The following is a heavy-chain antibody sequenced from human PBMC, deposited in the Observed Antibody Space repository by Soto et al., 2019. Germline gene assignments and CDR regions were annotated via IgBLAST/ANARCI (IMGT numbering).Heavy chain of an antibody. Sequence: QITLKESGPSLVKPTQTLTLTCTFSGFALTNTGDTVGWIRQPPGKALEWLALVYWHDDKRYNPSLRNRLTIAKDTSKNRVVLTLANVGPVDTATYYCAQSHFESLTGPFDSWGRGTLVTVSS. CDR2: VYWHDDK. D-gene: IGHD3-9*01. J-gene: IGHJ5*01. CDR1: GFALTNTGDT. V-gene: IGHV2-5*01. CDR3: AQSHFESLTGPFDS.